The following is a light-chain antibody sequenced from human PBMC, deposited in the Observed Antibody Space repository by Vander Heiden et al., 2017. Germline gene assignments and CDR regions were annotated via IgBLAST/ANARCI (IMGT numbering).Light chain of an antibody. Sequence: QSALTQPASVSGSPGQSITISCTGTSSDVGGYNFVSWYQLHPGKAPKLMTYDVSNRPSGVSNRFSGSKSGNTASLTISGLQAEDEADYYCSSYTSSSTVVFGGGTKLTVL. CDR1: SSDVGGYNF. J-gene: IGLJ2*01. CDR3: SSYTSSSTVV. CDR2: DVS. V-gene: IGLV2-14*03.